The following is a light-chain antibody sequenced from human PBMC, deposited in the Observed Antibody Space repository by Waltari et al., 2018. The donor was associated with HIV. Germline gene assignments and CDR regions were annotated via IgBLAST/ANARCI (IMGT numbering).Light chain of an antibody. CDR1: KNIHTF. CDR3: LQTDSMPLT. Sequence: DIQMTQSPSSLSASVGDRVSITCRAGKNIHTFLNWYQQQPGSAPKLLIFGASRLPSGVPSRFSGSGSETDFTLTIDNLQVEDFATYYCLQTDSMPLTFGPGTKVD. V-gene: IGKV1-39*01. J-gene: IGKJ3*01. CDR2: GAS.